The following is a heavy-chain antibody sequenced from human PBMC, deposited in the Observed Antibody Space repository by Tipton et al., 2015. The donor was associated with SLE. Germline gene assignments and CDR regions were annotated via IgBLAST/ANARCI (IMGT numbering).Heavy chain of an antibody. CDR2: IYTSGST. CDR1: GFSFCGYY. Sequence: SLRLSCVVSGFSFCGYYMTWVRQAPGKGLEWVSVIYTSGSTYYADAVKGRFTISRDNSKNKLFLQMNSLRVEDTAVYYCASGFDYWGQGTLVTVSS. V-gene: IGHV3-53*01. CDR3: ASGFDY. J-gene: IGHJ4*02.